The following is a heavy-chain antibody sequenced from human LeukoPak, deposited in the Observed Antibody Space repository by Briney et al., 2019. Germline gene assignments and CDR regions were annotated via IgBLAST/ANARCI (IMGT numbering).Heavy chain of an antibody. CDR3: AKDRPNYYHDNGHYYRRGGDC. V-gene: IGHV3-30*02. D-gene: IGHD3-22*01. CDR1: GVTFSSYG. Sequence: GGSLRLSCAASGVTFSSYGMHWVRQAPGKGLEWVAFIRYDGSNKYYADSMKGRFTISRDNSKNTLYLQMNSLRAEDTAVYYCAKDRPNYYHDNGHYYRRGGDCWGQGTLVTVSS. J-gene: IGHJ4*02. CDR2: IRYDGSNK.